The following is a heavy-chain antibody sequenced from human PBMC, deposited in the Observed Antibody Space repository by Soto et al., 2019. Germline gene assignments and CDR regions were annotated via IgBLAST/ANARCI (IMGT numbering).Heavy chain of an antibody. D-gene: IGHD6-6*01. J-gene: IGHJ3*02. CDR1: GGSISSGDYY. CDR3: AREVGEVDYSSSSDAFDI. CDR2: IYYSGII. Sequence: QVQLQESGPGLVKPSQTLSLTCSVSGGSISSGDYYWSWIRQPPGKGLEWIAYIYYSGIIYYNPSLKSRVTMSRDTSKIQVFLNLDSVTAADTAVYYCAREVGEVDYSSSSDAFDIWGQGTMVTVYS. V-gene: IGHV4-30-4*01.